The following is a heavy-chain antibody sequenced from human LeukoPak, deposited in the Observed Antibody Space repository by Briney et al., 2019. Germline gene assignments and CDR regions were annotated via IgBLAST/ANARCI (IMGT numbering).Heavy chain of an antibody. D-gene: IGHD3-10*01. Sequence: GGSLRLSCAASGFTFSNAWMSWVRQAPGKGLEWVGRIKSKTDGGTTDYAAPVKGRFTISRDDSKNTLYLQMNSLKTEDTAVYYCTTDSDGSGMFDYWGQGTLVTVSS. CDR2: IKSKTDGGTT. CDR1: GFTFSNAW. J-gene: IGHJ4*02. V-gene: IGHV3-15*01. CDR3: TTDSDGSGMFDY.